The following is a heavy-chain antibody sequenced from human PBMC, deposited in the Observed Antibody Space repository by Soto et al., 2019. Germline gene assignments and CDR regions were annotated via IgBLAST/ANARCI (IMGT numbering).Heavy chain of an antibody. D-gene: IGHD6-25*01. CDR3: AREGSGYSFDH. CDR1: GYTLTSYG. Sequence: QVQLVQSGAEVKKPGASVKVSCKSSGYTLTSYGISWVRQSPGQGLEWMGWISAYNGNTNYAQNLHGRVTMTTDTSTSTAYMELSSLRSDDTAVYYCAREGSGYSFDHWGQGTLVTVSS. CDR2: ISAYNGNT. V-gene: IGHV1-18*01. J-gene: IGHJ4*02.